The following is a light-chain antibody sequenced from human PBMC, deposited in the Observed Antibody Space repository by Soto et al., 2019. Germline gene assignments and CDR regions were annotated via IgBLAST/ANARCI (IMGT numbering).Light chain of an antibody. CDR3: QQYGRSPRT. CDR2: GAS. J-gene: IGKJ1*01. Sequence: ETVLTQSPGTLSLSPGDRATLSCRASESVNSNYLAWYQQKPGQAPRLLIYGASTRATGSPDRFSGSGSGTDFILTISRLEPDDFSVYYCQQYGRSPRTFGQGTKVEIK. CDR1: ESVNSNY. V-gene: IGKV3-20*01.